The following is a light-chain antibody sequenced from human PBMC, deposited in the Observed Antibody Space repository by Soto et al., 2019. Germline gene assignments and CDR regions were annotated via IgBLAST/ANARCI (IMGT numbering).Light chain of an antibody. CDR3: RQTLTTPWT. V-gene: IGKV1-5*01. CDR2: DAS. J-gene: IGKJ1*01. CDR1: QSISSW. Sequence: DIEITQSPSTLSASVGDRVTITCRASQSISSWLAWYQQKPGKAPKLLIYDASSLESGVPSRFSSSGAGADCFRTISSLQPEDVEAYFCRQTLTTPWTFGQGTKVDIK.